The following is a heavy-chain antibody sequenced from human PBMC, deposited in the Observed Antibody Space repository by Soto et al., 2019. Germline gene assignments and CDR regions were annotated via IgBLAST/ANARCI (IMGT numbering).Heavy chain of an antibody. CDR2: ISNSGST. CDR1: GGSVTGDEDY. CDR3: ATESGSTYGYFDH. Sequence: SETLSLTCTVSGGSVTGDEDYWTWIRQSPGKGLEWIGYISNSGSTGYNPSLKTRLSMSVDRSKNQFTLRLTSVTAADTAVYFCATESGSTYGYFDHWGQGTQVTVSS. J-gene: IGHJ4*02. V-gene: IGHV4-30-4*01. D-gene: IGHD5-18*01.